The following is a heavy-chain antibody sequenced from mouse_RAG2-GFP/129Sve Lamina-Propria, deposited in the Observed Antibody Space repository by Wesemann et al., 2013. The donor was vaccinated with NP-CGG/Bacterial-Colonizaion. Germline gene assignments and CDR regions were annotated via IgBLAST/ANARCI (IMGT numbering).Heavy chain of an antibody. J-gene: IGHJ3*01. CDR1: GIDFSRYW. Sequence: EVKLLQSGGGLVQPGGSLKLSCAASGIDFSRYWMSWVRRAPGKGLEWIGEINPDSNTINYAPSLKDKFIISRDNAKNTLYLQMSKVRSEDTALYYCARTGYYGLFAYWGQGTLVTVSA. V-gene: IGHV4-1*01. CDR2: INPDSNTI. D-gene: IGHD1-1*01. CDR3: ARTGYYGLFAY.